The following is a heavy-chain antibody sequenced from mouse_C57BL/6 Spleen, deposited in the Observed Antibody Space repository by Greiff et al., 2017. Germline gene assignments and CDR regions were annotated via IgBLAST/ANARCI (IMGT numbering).Heavy chain of an antibody. V-gene: IGHV1-69*01. CDR2: VDPSDSYT. D-gene: IGHD2-2*01. J-gene: IGHJ3*01. CDR3: ARSMVTTGFAY. CDR1: GYTFTSYW. Sequence: VQLQQPGAELVMPGASVKLSCKASGYTFTSYWMHWVKQRPGQGLEWIGEVDPSDSYTNYNQKFKGKSTLTVDKSSSTAYMQLSSLTSEDAAVYYCARSMVTTGFAYWGHGTLVTVSA.